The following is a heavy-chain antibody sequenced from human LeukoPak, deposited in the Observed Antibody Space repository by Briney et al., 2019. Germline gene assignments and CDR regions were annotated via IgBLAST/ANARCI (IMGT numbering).Heavy chain of an antibody. D-gene: IGHD3-16*02. CDR2: IYYSGST. CDR1: GGSISSGGYY. J-gene: IGHJ4*02. CDR3: ARLSYDYVWGSYRPGDDYFDY. V-gene: IGHV4-31*03. Sequence: SETLSLTCTVSGGSISSGGYYWSWIRQHPGKGLEWIGYIYYSGSTYYNPSLKSRVTISVDTSKNQSSLKLSSVTAADTAVYYCARLSYDYVWGSYRPGDDYFDYWGQGTLVTVSS.